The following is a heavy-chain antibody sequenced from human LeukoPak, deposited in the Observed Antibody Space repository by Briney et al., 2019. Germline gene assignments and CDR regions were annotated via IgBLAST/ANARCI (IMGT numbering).Heavy chain of an antibody. CDR2: IYSGGST. Sequence: PGESLRLSCAASGFTVSSNYMSWVRQAPGKGLEWVSVIYSGGSTYYADSVKGRFTISRDNSKNTLYLQMNSLRAEDTAVYYCARDRGYSYGRSFDYWGQGTLVTVSS. CDR1: GFTVSSNY. J-gene: IGHJ4*02. CDR3: ARDRGYSYGRSFDY. V-gene: IGHV3-53*01. D-gene: IGHD5-18*01.